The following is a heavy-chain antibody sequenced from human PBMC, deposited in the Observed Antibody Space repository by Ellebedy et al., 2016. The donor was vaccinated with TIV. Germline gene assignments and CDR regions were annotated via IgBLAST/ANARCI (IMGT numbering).Heavy chain of an antibody. V-gene: IGHV3-66*01. D-gene: IGHD1-1*01. CDR3: ARDPGGGGEFGDNWFDP. CDR1: GIIVSDYF. J-gene: IGHJ5*02. CDR2: LYPDGKT. Sequence: GESLKISCEASGIIVSDYFMNWVRQAPGKGLEWVSVLYPDGKTNYTDSVNGRFIVSRDSSKTTLSLQMNSLTAEDTAVYYCARDPGGGGEFGDNWFDPWGQGTLVTVSS.